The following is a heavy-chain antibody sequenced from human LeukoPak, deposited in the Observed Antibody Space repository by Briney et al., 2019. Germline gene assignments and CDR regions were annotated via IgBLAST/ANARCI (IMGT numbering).Heavy chain of an antibody. CDR1: GYTFTDYY. CDR2: INPNSGDT. Sequence: ASVKVSCKASGYTFTDYYIPWVRQAPGQGLEWMGWINPNSGDTNYAQKFQGRVTMTRDTSISTAYMELSRLTSDDTAMYYCARDRTSGYNCFAPWGQGTLSPSPQ. D-gene: IGHD3-22*01. J-gene: IGHJ5*02. CDR3: ARDRTSGYNCFAP. V-gene: IGHV1-2*02.